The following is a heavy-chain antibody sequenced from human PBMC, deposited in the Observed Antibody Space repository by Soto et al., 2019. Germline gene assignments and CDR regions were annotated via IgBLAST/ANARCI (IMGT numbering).Heavy chain of an antibody. D-gene: IGHD3-3*01. Sequence: SETLSLTCTVSGGSFKGGSYSWSWIRQPPGKGLEWIGYVYHTGRTSYNPSIKSRVSISMDTSKNQFSLNLDSVTAADTAVYFCARDFAYFDSWGQGTLVTV. CDR1: GGSFKGGSYS. CDR2: VYHTGRT. CDR3: ARDFAYFDS. V-gene: IGHV4-61*01. J-gene: IGHJ4*02.